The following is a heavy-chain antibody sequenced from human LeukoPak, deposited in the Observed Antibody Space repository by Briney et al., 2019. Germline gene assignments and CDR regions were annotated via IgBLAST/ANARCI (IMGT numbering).Heavy chain of an antibody. CDR3: ASRSSSYDSSGYGY. D-gene: IGHD3-22*01. CDR2: ISSTSSTI. V-gene: IGHV3-48*04. J-gene: IGHJ4*02. CDR1: GLSFRSYS. Sequence: GGSLRLSCVASGLSFRSYSMNWVRQAPGKGLEWVSYISSTSSTIYYADPVEGRFTISRDNAKKSLYLQMNSLRAEDTAVYYCASRSSSYDSSGYGYWGQGTLVTVSS.